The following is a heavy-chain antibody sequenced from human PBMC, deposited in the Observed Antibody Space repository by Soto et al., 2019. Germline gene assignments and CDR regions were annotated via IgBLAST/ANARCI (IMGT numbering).Heavy chain of an antibody. D-gene: IGHD6-6*01. J-gene: IGHJ5*02. CDR2: IRSKANSYAT. Sequence: PGGSLRLSCAASGFTFSGSAMHWVRQASGKGLEWVGRIRSKANSYATAYAASVKGRFTISREDSKNTAYLQMNSLKTEDTAVYYCTRFEVAPLSNSSSSGIWMNWFDPWGQGTLVTVSS. CDR3: TRFEVAPLSNSSSSGIWMNWFDP. V-gene: IGHV3-73*01. CDR1: GFTFSGSA.